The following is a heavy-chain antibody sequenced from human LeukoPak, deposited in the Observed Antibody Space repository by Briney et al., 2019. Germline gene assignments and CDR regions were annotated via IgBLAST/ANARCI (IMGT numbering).Heavy chain of an antibody. CDR1: GFTFTNAW. CDR3: AELGITMIGGV. CDR2: ISSSGSTI. V-gene: IGHV3-48*03. J-gene: IGHJ6*04. Sequence: GGSLRLSCTASGFTFTNAWMTWVRQAPGKGLEWVSYISSSGSTIYYADSVKGRFTISRDNAKNSLYLQMNSLRAEDTAVYYCAELGITMIGGVWGKGTTVTISS. D-gene: IGHD3-10*02.